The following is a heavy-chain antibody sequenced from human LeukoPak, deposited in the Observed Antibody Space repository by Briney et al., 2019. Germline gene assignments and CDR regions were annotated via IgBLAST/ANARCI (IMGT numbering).Heavy chain of an antibody. J-gene: IGHJ3*02. Sequence: GGSLRLSCAASGFTFSSYGMHWVRQAPGKGLEWVAFIRYDGSNKYYADSVKGRFTISRDNSKNTLYLQMNSLRAEDTAVYYCARASPTYMIVVHGAAFDIWGQGTMVTVSS. D-gene: IGHD3-22*01. CDR1: GFTFSSYG. CDR3: ARASPTYMIVVHGAAFDI. V-gene: IGHV3-30*02. CDR2: IRYDGSNK.